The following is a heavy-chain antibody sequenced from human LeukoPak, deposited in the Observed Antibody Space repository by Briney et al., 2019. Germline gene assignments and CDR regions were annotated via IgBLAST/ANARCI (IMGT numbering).Heavy chain of an antibody. CDR3: AVWNGYVDFWSGPFDF. CDR1: GYTFTAHH. J-gene: IGHJ4*02. CDR2: INPRSGGT. D-gene: IGHD3-3*01. V-gene: IGHV1-2*02. Sequence: GASVKVSCKTSGYTFTAHHIQWVRQAPGQGPEWLGWINPRSGGTMYAQKFQGRVSMTRDTSISTAYMEVTSLRSDDTAVYYCAVWNGYVDFWSGPFDFWGQGTVVTVSS.